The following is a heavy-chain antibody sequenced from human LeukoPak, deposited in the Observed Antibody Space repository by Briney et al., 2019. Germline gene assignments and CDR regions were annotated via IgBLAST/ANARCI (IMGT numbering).Heavy chain of an antibody. J-gene: IGHJ6*03. Sequence: SETLSLTCAVYGGSFSNYYWRWIRQPPGKGLEWIGEINHSGSTYYNPSLQSRVTISVDTSKNQFALELSSVTAADTAVYYCARGRKPKGNYYYLYMDVWGKGTTVTVSS. CDR1: GGSFSNYY. CDR3: ARGRKPKGNYYYLYMDV. D-gene: IGHD1-14*01. V-gene: IGHV4-34*01. CDR2: INHSGST.